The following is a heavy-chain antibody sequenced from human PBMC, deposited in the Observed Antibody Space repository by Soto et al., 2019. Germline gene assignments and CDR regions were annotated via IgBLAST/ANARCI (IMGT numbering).Heavy chain of an antibody. D-gene: IGHD6-13*01. Sequence: ASVKVSCKASGYTFTSYGISWVRQAPGQGLEWMGWISAYNGNTNYAQKLQGRVTMTTDTSTSTAYMELRSLRSEDTAVYYCARGGSSWYSHDAFDIWGQGTMVTVSS. CDR2: ISAYNGNT. CDR1: GYTFTSYG. J-gene: IGHJ3*02. V-gene: IGHV1-18*01. CDR3: ARGGSSWYSHDAFDI.